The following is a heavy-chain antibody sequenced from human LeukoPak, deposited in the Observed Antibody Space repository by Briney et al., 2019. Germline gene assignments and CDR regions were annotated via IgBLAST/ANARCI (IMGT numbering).Heavy chain of an antibody. D-gene: IGHD5/OR15-5a*01. CDR3: ARGPPRASRTDY. CDR1: GFTFDSYS. J-gene: IGHJ4*02. Sequence: GGSLRHSCATSGFTFDSYSMNWVRPAPGKGLEGVSPISSRGSYIFYADSVMGQSTISRDNAINSVYLQMNSLRAEDTAVYYCARGPPRASRTDYWGQGTLVAVSS. V-gene: IGHV3-21*01. CDR2: ISSRGSYI.